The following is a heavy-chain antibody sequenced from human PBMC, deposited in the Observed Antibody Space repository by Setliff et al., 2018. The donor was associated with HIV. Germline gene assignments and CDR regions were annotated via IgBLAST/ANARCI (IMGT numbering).Heavy chain of an antibody. Sequence: GGSLRLSCAASGFIFSTYWMSWVRQAPGKGLEWVASIKQDGSEKYYVDSVKGRFTISRDNAKNSLHLQMNSLRAEDTAVYYCARENHGDYDYWGQGTLVTAPQ. CDR2: IKQDGSEK. J-gene: IGHJ4*02. V-gene: IGHV3-7*03. CDR3: ARENHGDYDY. CDR1: GFIFSTYW. D-gene: IGHD4-17*01.